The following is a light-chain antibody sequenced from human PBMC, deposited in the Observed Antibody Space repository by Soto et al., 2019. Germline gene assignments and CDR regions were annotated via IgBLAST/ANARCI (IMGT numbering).Light chain of an antibody. V-gene: IGLV2-14*03. CDR3: SSYTSSSTNYV. J-gene: IGLJ1*01. Sequence: QSALTQPASVSGSPGQSITISCTGTSSDIGTYNYVSWYQQHPGKAPKLIIYDVSNRPSGDSNRFSGSKSGNTASLTISGLQAEDEADYYCSSYTSSSTNYVFGTGTKVTVL. CDR1: SSDIGTYNY. CDR2: DVS.